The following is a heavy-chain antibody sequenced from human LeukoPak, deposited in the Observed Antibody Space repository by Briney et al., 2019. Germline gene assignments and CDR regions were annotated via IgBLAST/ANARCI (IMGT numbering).Heavy chain of an antibody. D-gene: IGHD3-16*02. CDR2: INHSGGT. Sequence: PSETLSLTCAVYGGSFSGYYWSWIRQPPGKGLEWIGEINHSGGTNYNPSLKSRVTISVDTSKNQFSLKLSSVTAADTAVYYCARGGPYDYVWGSYRSNWFDPWGQGTLVTVSS. CDR1: GGSFSGYY. V-gene: IGHV4-34*01. CDR3: ARGGPYDYVWGSYRSNWFDP. J-gene: IGHJ5*02.